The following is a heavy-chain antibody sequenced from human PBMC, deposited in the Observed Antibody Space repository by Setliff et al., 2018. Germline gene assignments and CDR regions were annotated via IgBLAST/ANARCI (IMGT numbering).Heavy chain of an antibody. CDR3: ARLSWNGLRYYGLDV. CDR2: IQKSGGT. Sequence: PSETLSLTCAVYGGSFSNYYWSWIRQPPGKGLESIGYIQKSGGTNYNPALKSRVTISVDTSTNQFSLKLRSVTAADTAVYYCARLSWNGLRYYGLDVWGQGTTVTVSS. V-gene: IGHV4-59*01. CDR1: GGSFSNYY. D-gene: IGHD3-3*01. J-gene: IGHJ6*02.